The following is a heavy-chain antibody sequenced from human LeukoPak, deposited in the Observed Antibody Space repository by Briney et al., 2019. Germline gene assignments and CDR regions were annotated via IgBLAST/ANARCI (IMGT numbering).Heavy chain of an antibody. V-gene: IGHV4-28*01. CDR3: ASGAGWLIDY. CDR1: GYSISSSNW. D-gene: IGHD6-19*01. J-gene: IGHJ4*02. Sequence: PSDTLSLTCAVSGYSISSSNWWGWIRQPPGKGLEWIGYIDNSGSTKYSPSLKSRITMSRDTSKKQFSLKLTSVTAADTAMYYCASGAGWLIDYWGQGTLVSVSS. CDR2: IDNSGST.